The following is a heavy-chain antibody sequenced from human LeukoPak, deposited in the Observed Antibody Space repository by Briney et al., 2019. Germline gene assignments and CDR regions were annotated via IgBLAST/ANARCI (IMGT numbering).Heavy chain of an antibody. D-gene: IGHD3-10*01. Sequence: GGSLRLSCAASGFSFSSYWMHWVRQAPGKGLVWVSRINSDGSSTSYADSVKGRFTISRDNAKNTLYLQMNSLRAEDTAVYYCARVSYYYGSGSYRPTAVYYFDYWGQGTLVTVSS. V-gene: IGHV3-74*01. CDR1: GFSFSSYW. CDR2: INSDGSST. J-gene: IGHJ4*02. CDR3: ARVSYYYGSGSYRPTAVYYFDY.